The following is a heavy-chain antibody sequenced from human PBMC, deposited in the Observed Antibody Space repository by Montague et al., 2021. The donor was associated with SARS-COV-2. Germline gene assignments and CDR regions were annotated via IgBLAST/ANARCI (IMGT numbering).Heavy chain of an antibody. D-gene: IGHD3-3*01. CDR1: GGSISSYY. J-gene: IGHJ6*03. CDR3: AGTYYDFWSGFIHYYYMDV. V-gene: IGHV4-59*01. CDR2: IYYSGST. Sequence: SETLSLTCTVSGGSISSYYWSWIRQPPGKGLEWIGYIYYSGSTNYNPSLKSRVTISVDTSKNQFSLNLSSVTAADTAVYYCAGTYYDFWSGFIHYYYMDVWGKGTTVTVSS.